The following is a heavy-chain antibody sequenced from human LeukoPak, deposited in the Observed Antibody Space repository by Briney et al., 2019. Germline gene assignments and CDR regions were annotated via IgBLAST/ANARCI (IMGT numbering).Heavy chain of an antibody. CDR1: GGTFSSYA. CDR3: ARDYYDGAFDI. Sequence: SVKVSCKASGGTFSSYAISWVRQAPGQGLEWMGRIIPILGIANYAQKFQGRVTITADESTSTAYMELSSLRSEDTAVYYCARDYYDGAFDIWGQGTMVTVSS. V-gene: IGHV1-69*04. D-gene: IGHD3-22*01. J-gene: IGHJ3*02. CDR2: IIPILGIA.